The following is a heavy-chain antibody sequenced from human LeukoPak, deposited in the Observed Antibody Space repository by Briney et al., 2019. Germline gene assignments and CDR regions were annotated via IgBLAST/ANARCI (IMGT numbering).Heavy chain of an antibody. V-gene: IGHV3-43*02. D-gene: IGHD3-3*01. Sequence: GGSLRLSCAASGFTFGDYTMHWFRQPPGRGLQWVSLITGDGGTTSYAGSVKGRFTISRDNSKNSLYLHMNSLGNEDTALYYCAKGHFGAGHYWGQGTLVTVSS. CDR2: ITGDGGTT. CDR3: AKGHFGAGHY. CDR1: GFTFGDYT. J-gene: IGHJ4*02.